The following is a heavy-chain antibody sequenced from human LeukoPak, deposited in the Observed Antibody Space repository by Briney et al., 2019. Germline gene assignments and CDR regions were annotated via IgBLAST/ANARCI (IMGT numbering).Heavy chain of an antibody. CDR3: ARSYSYDSSGYYGAK. Sequence: ASVKVSCKASGYTFTSYYMHWVRQAPGQGLEWMGIIHPSGGSTSYAQKFQGRVTMTRDTSISTAYMEVSSLRSDDTAVYYCARSYSYDSSGYYGAKWGQGTLVTVSS. D-gene: IGHD3-22*01. CDR2: IHPSGGST. J-gene: IGHJ4*02. CDR1: GYTFTSYY. V-gene: IGHV1-46*01.